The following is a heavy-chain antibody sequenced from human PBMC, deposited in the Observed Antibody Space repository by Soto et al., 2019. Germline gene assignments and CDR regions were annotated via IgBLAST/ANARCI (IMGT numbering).Heavy chain of an antibody. CDR1: GFTFSSYG. J-gene: IGHJ6*02. D-gene: IGHD3-16*01. Sequence: PVGSLRLSCAASGFTFSSYGMHWVRQAPGKGLEWVAVIWYDGSNKYYADSVKGRFTISRDNSKNTLYLQMNSLRAEDTAVYYCARGGAGYYYYGMDVWGQGTTVTVSS. V-gene: IGHV3-33*01. CDR3: ARGGAGYYYYGMDV. CDR2: IWYDGSNK.